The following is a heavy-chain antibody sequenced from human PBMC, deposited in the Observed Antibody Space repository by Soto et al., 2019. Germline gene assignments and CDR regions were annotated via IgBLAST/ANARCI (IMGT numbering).Heavy chain of an antibody. V-gene: IGHV3-23*01. CDR3: AIDQAEVYSNAFNSPLEA. CDR1: GFMFRNYA. Sequence: GGSLRLSCAASGFMFRNYAMTWVRQAPGKGLEWVASLSGGGSGPFYEDSVRGRFTSSRDNYNNALYLQMTNLRPEDTAVYHCAIDQAEVYSNAFNSPLEAWGRGTLATVSS. D-gene: IGHD3-16*01. J-gene: IGHJ5*01. CDR2: LSGGGSGP.